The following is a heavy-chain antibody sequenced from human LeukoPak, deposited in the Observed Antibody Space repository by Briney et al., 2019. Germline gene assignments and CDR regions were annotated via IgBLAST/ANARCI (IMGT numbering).Heavy chain of an antibody. CDR2: IKEDGSEK. Sequence: QSGGSLRLSCAASGFTFRNYWMSWVRQAPGKGLECAANIKEDGSEKYYVDSVKGRFTISRDNAKNSLYLQMNSLRAEDTAVYYCASHSRGSNWNEPWGQGTLVTVSS. J-gene: IGHJ5*02. V-gene: IGHV3-7*01. D-gene: IGHD2-15*01. CDR1: GFTFRNYW. CDR3: ASHSRGSNWNEP.